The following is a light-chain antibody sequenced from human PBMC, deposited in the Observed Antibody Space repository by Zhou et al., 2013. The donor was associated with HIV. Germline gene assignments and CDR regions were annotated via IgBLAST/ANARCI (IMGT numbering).Light chain of an antibody. CDR2: GIS. V-gene: IGKV3-20*01. J-gene: IGKJ5*01. Sequence: EIVMTQSPATLSVSPGERATLSCRASQSVSTNLAWYQKKAGQAPRLLIYGISSRATGIPDRFSGSGSGTDFTLTISRLEPEDFAVYYCQQYGSSPITFGQGTRLETK. CDR1: QSVSTN. CDR3: QQYGSSPIT.